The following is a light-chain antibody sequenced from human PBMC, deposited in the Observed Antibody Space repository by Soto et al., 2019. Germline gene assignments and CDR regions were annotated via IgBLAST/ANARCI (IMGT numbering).Light chain of an antibody. V-gene: IGKV3-20*01. CDR1: QSVDSFN. CDR3: QHYGTSPYT. CDR2: GAS. J-gene: IGKJ2*01. Sequence: EIVLTQSPGTLSLSPGERATLSCRASQSVDSFNLAWYQQKPGQAPRLLIYGASSWATGVPYRFSGSGSGTDFTLTISRLEPEDFAVYYCQHYGTSPYTFGQGTKLEIK.